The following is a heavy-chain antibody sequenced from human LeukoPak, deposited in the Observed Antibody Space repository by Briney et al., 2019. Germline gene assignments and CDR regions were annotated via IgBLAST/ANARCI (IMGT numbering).Heavy chain of an antibody. J-gene: IGHJ4*02. V-gene: IGHV4-39*07. CDR3: ARDVGQRGDY. CDR2: IYYTGST. CDR1: GGSITNSGYY. Sequence: SETLSLTCTVSGGSITNSGYYWGWVRQPPGKGLEWIASIYYTGSTYYNPSLKSRVTISVDTSKNQFSLKLSSVTAADTAVYYCARDVGQRGDYWGQGTLVTVSS. D-gene: IGHD3-10*01.